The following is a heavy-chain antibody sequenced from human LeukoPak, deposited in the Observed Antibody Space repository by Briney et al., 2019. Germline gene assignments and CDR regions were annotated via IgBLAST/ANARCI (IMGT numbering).Heavy chain of an antibody. J-gene: IGHJ4*02. CDR2: IYYSGST. CDR1: DGSFSDYF. V-gene: IGHV4-59*01. CDR3: ARSLGYGDYDFDY. D-gene: IGHD4-17*01. Sequence: PSETLSLTCDVYDGSFSDYFWSWIRQPPGKGLEWIGYIYYSGSTNYNPSLKSRVTISVDTSKNQFSLKLSSVTAADTAVYYCARSLGYGDYDFDYWGQGTLVTVSS.